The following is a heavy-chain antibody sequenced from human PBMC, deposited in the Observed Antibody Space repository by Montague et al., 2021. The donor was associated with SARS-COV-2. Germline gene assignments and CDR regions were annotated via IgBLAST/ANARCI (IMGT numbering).Heavy chain of an antibody. CDR3: ARQLRYYDWRADY. J-gene: IGHJ4*02. CDR2: IYLAGST. CDR1: LRPIVVGICR. D-gene: IGHD3-9*01. V-gene: IGHV4-39*07. Sequence: SETLSLTCSVALRPIVVGICRWAWMHKPAGKGPEWVVNIYLAGSTYYNPSLKNRATIFVDTSNSQFSLKLTSVTAADTAVYYCARQLRYYDWRADYWGQGTLVSVSS.